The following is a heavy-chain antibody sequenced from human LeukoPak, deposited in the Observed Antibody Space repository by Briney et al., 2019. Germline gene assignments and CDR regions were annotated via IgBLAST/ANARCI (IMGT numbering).Heavy chain of an antibody. CDR2: IYYSGST. V-gene: IGHV4-30-4*08. CDR3: ARDSYYDPRFDY. J-gene: IGHJ4*02. D-gene: IGHD3-22*01. Sequence: SETLSLTCTVSGGSINSGGHDWSWIRQPPGKGLEWIGYIYYSGSTFYNPSLKSRVTISVDTSKNQFSLKLSSVTAPDTAVYYCARDSYYDPRFDYWGQGILVTVSS. CDR1: GGSINSGGHD.